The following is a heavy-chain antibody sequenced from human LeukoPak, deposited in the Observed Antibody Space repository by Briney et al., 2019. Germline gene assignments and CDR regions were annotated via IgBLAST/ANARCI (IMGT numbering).Heavy chain of an antibody. J-gene: IGHJ5*02. CDR1: GFTFSNYA. D-gene: IGHD3-22*01. V-gene: IGHV3-30-3*01. CDR3: ARESYDSSGLQNWLDP. CDR2: ISYDGSNK. Sequence: AGGSLRLSCAASGFTFSNYAMGWVRQAPGKGLEWVAVISYDGSNKYYADSVKGRFTISRDNSKNTLYLQMNSLRAEDTAVYYCARESYDSSGLQNWLDPWGQGTLVTVSS.